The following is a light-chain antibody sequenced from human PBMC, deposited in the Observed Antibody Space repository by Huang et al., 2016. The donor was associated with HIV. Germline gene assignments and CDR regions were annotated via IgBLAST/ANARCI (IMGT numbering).Light chain of an antibody. V-gene: IGKV1-NL1*01. CDR2: STF. CDR3: QQYFADPVT. J-gene: IGKJ2*01. Sequence: DIQMTQSPSSLSASVGDRVTITCRASQDIGGSLAWFQQRPGKAPKLLLYSTFVLESGVPSRFTGSGSGTEYTLTISRLQPQDFATYYCQQYFADPVTFGQGTRLDIK. CDR1: QDIGGS.